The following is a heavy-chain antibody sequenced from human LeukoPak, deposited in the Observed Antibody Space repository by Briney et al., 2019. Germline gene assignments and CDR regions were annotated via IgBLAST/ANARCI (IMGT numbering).Heavy chain of an antibody. CDR1: GFTFSSYW. D-gene: IGHD3-10*01. J-gene: IGHJ4*02. Sequence: GGSLRLSCAASGFTFSSYWMHWVRQVPGKGLVWVSRIKSDGSSTSYADLVKGRFTMSRDNAKNTLYLQMNSLRAEDTAVYYCARESRTDYYGDYWGQGTLVIVSS. CDR3: ARESRTDYYGDY. CDR2: IKSDGSST. V-gene: IGHV3-74*01.